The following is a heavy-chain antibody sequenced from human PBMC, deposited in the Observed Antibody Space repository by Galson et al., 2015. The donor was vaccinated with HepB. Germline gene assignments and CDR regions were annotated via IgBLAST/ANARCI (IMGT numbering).Heavy chain of an antibody. CDR1: GFTFSSFG. D-gene: IGHD5-12*01. Sequence: SLRLSCAASGFTFSSFGMHWVRQAPGKGLEWVAFISYDGSDTHYVDSVKGRFTISRDNSKNTLYLQMNTVRVDDTGVYYCVKRRGYSGYVFDYWGQGTLVTVSS. CDR2: ISYDGSDT. J-gene: IGHJ4*02. CDR3: VKRRGYSGYVFDY. V-gene: IGHV3-30*18.